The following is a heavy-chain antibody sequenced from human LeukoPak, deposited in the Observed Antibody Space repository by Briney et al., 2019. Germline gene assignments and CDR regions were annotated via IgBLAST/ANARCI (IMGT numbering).Heavy chain of an antibody. V-gene: IGHV3-48*03. D-gene: IGHD3-16*01. CDR3: ARGYDSWDS. Sequence: GGSLRLSCAASKFTFSSDEMNWVRRAPGRGLQWISYINTDGGTIYYADSVKGRFTISRDNAKNSLYLQMNSLRAEDTAVYYCARGYDSWDSWGQGTLVTVSS. CDR1: KFTFSSDE. CDR2: INTDGGTI. J-gene: IGHJ4*02.